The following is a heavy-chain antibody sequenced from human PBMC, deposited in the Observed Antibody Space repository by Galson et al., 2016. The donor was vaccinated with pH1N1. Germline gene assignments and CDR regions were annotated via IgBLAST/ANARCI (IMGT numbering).Heavy chain of an antibody. J-gene: IGHJ5*01. Sequence: PALVKPPQTLTLTCTVSGFSLDTSGVGVGWIRQPPGKALEWLGDICWNDEKHYSPSLRNSLTITKDASKNQVVLTMTNVDPVDTATYFGAHRRRPYVDFCGLPNWFDSWGQGTLVIVSS. CDR2: ICWNDEK. CDR1: GFSLDTSGVG. CDR3: AHRRRPYVDFCGLPNWFDS. V-gene: IGHV2-5*01. D-gene: IGHD3-3*01.